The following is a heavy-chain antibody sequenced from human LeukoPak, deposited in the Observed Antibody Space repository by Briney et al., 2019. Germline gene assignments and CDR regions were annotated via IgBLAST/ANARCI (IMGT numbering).Heavy chain of an antibody. CDR1: GDTFTRYY. CDR2: IYTSGGRT. J-gene: IGHJ4*02. D-gene: IGHD5-18*01. Sequence: APLKVSCKASGDTFTRYYIHWVREAPGQGLEGMGIIYTSGGRTRYAQKFQARLTMTRDTSTSTVYMELSSLTSEDTAVYYCAREYSYGYGYFDYWGQGNLVTVSS. CDR3: AREYSYGYGYFDY. V-gene: IGHV1-46*01.